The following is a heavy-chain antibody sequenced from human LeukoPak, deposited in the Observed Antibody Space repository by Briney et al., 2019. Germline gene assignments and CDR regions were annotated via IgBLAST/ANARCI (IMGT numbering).Heavy chain of an antibody. Sequence: PGGSLRLSCAASGFSFSNYWMHWVRQAPGMGLVWVSRISSDGSSASYADSVKGRFTISRDNAKNTLYLQMNSLRDEDTALYYCARGTSTAQDYWGRGTLVTVSS. CDR3: ARGTSTAQDY. D-gene: IGHD1-1*01. V-gene: IGHV3-74*01. J-gene: IGHJ4*02. CDR1: GFSFSNYW. CDR2: ISSDGSSA.